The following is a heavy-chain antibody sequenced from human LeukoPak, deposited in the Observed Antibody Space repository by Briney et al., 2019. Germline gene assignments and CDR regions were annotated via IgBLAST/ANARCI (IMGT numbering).Heavy chain of an antibody. CDR2: TYYRSKWYN. J-gene: IGHJ4*02. CDR1: GDSVSSNSAA. D-gene: IGHD3-10*01. V-gene: IGHV6-1*01. Sequence: SQTLSLTCAISGDSVSSNSAAWNWIRQSPSRGLEWLGRTYYRSKWYNDYAVSVKSRITINPDTSKNQFSLQLNSVTPEDTAVYYCARGAQAYYGSGSYHFDYWGQGTLVTVSS. CDR3: ARGAQAYYGSGSYHFDY.